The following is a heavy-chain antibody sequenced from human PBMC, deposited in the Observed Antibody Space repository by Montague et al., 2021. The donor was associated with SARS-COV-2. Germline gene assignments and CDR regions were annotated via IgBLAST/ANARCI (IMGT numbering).Heavy chain of an antibody. CDR3: AREPYYYDSSGLNYYYYGMDV. J-gene: IGHJ6*02. CDR1: GGSISSSNW. D-gene: IGHD3-22*01. V-gene: IGHV4-4*02. CDR2: IYHSGST. Sequence: SETLSLTCAVSGGSISSSNWWSWVRQPPGKGLEWIGEIYHSGSTNYNPSLKSRVTISVDKSKNQFSLKQSSVTAADTAVYYCAREPYYYDSSGLNYYYYGMDVWGQGTTVTVSS.